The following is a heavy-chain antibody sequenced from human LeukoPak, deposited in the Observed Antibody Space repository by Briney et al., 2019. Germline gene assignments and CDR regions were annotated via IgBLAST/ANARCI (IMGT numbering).Heavy chain of an antibody. Sequence: PGGSLRLSCAASGFISSNDWMNWVRQAPGKGLEWVGRVKSKTDGGTTDYAAPVKGRFTISRDDSKNTLYLQMNSLKAEDTAVYYCTTATKSGTYSRGYWGQGTLVTVSS. CDR1: GFISSNDW. J-gene: IGHJ4*02. V-gene: IGHV3-15*01. D-gene: IGHD1-26*01. CDR2: VKSKTDGGTT. CDR3: TTATKSGTYSRGY.